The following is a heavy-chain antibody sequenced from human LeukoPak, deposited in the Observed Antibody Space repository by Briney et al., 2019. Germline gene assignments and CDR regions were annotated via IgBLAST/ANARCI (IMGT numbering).Heavy chain of an antibody. J-gene: IGHJ4*02. Sequence: SETLSLTCAVYGGSFSGYYWSWIRQPPGKGLEWIGEINHSGSTNYNPSLKSRVTISVDTSKNRFSLKLSSVTAADTAVYYCAVVPAAHGGVDYWGQGTLVTVSS. V-gene: IGHV4-34*01. D-gene: IGHD2-2*01. CDR2: INHSGST. CDR1: GGSFSGYY. CDR3: AVVPAAHGGVDY.